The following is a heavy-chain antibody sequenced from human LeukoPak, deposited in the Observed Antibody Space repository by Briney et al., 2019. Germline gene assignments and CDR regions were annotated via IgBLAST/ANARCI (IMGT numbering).Heavy chain of an antibody. CDR3: ARCSGWDTQYYYYYMDV. CDR2: ISAYNGNT. CDR1: GYTFTSYG. J-gene: IGHJ6*03. Sequence: ASVKVSCKASGYTFTSYGISWVRQAPGQGLEWMGWISAYNGNTNYAQKLQGRVTMTTDTSTSTAYMELRSLRSDDTAVYYCARCSGWDTQYYYYYMDVWGKGTTVTISS. D-gene: IGHD6-19*01. V-gene: IGHV1-18*01.